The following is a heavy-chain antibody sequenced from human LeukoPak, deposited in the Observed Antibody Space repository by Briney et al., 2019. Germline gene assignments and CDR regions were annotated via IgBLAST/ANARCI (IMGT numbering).Heavy chain of an antibody. J-gene: IGHJ4*02. CDR2: IWYDGSNK. CDR3: AKGVWFGEASGVDY. Sequence: GRSLRLSCAASGFTFSSYGMHWVRQAPGKGLEWVAVIWYDGSNKYYADSVKGRFTISRDNSKNTLYLQMNSLRAEDTAVYYCAKGVWFGEASGVDYWGQGTLVTVSS. D-gene: IGHD3-10*01. CDR1: GFTFSSYG. V-gene: IGHV3-33*06.